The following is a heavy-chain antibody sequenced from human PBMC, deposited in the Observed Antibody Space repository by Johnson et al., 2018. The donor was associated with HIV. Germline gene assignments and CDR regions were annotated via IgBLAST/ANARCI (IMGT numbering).Heavy chain of an antibody. V-gene: IGHV3-74*02. J-gene: IGHJ3*02. CDR3: PRGGSRITIFGVDINLGAFDI. Sequence: VQLVESGGGLVQPGGSLRLSCAASGFTFSSYWMHWVRQAPGKGLVWVSRINSDGSITTYADYAKGRFTISRDNAKNTLYLQMNSLRDEETAVYYCPRGGSRITIFGVDINLGAFDIWGQGTMVIVSS. CDR2: INSDGSIT. D-gene: IGHD3-3*01. CDR1: GFTFSSYW.